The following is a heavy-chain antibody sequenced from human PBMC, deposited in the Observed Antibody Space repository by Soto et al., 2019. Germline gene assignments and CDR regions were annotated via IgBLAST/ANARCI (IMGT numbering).Heavy chain of an antibody. J-gene: IGHJ4*02. CDR1: GYTFTNYA. CDR2: INAGNGNT. D-gene: IGHD3-22*01. Sequence: QVQFVQSGAEVKKPGASLKVSCKASGYTFTNYAIFWVRQAPGQRLEWMGWINAGNGNTKYSQKFQGRVTISRDTSASIAYMELRSLRSEDTAVYYCAREGQYYDSSGYYYLFDYWGQGTLVTVSS. V-gene: IGHV1-3*01. CDR3: AREGQYYDSSGYYYLFDY.